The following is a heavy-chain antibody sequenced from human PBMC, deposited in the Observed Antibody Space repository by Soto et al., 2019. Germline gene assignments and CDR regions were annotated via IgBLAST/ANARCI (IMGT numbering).Heavy chain of an antibody. D-gene: IGHD3-9*01. CDR1: GGSISSSYY. J-gene: IGHJ6*02. Sequence: SETLSLTCAVSGGSISSSYYWGWIRQPPGKGLEWIGSIYYSGSTYYNPSLKSRVTISVDTSKNQFSLKLSSVTAADTAVYYCASGYDILTGYPRGDYYGMDVWGQGTTVTVSS. V-gene: IGHV4-39*01. CDR3: ASGYDILTGYPRGDYYGMDV. CDR2: IYYSGST.